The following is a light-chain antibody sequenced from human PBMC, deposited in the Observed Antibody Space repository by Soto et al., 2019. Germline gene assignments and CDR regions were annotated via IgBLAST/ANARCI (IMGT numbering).Light chain of an antibody. J-gene: IGKJ3*01. CDR2: AAS. V-gene: IGKV1-39*01. CDR1: QSISNF. Sequence: DIQMTQSPASLSASVGDRVTITCRASQSISNFLNWYQQKPGKAPKLLIYAASSLRSGVPSRFSGSGSGTDFTLTISSLQPEDFATYYCQQSYTLLFTFGPGTKVDVK. CDR3: QQSYTLLFT.